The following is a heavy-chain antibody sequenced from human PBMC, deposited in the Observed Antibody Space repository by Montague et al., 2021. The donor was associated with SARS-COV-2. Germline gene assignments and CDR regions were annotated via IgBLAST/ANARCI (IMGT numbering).Heavy chain of an antibody. CDR3: ARGPQEYRITMIVVDYWYFDL. Sequence: SETLSLTCTVSGGSISSYYWSWIRQPPGKGLEWIGYIYYSGSTNHNPSLKSRVTISVDTSKNQLSLKLSSVTAADTAVYYCARGPQEYRITMIVVDYWYFDLWGRGTLVTVSS. J-gene: IGHJ2*01. D-gene: IGHD3-22*01. CDR1: GGSISSYY. V-gene: IGHV4-59*01. CDR2: IYYSGST.